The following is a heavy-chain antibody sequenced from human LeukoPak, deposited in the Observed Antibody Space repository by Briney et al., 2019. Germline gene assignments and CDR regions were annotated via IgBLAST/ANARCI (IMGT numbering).Heavy chain of an antibody. CDR3: AKDGGVGRGVYYYYYGMDV. V-gene: IGHV3-30*18. CDR1: GFTFSSYG. CDR2: ISYDGSNK. Sequence: GGSLRLSCAASGFTFSSYGMHWVRQAPGKGLEWVAVISYDGSNKYYADSVKGRFTISRDNSKNTLYLQMNRLRAEDTAVYYGAKDGGVGRGVYYYYYGMDVWGQGTTVTVSS. J-gene: IGHJ6*02. D-gene: IGHD1-26*01.